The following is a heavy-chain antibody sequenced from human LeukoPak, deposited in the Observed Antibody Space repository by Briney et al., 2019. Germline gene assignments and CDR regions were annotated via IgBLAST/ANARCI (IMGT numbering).Heavy chain of an antibody. V-gene: IGHV1-3*01. Sequence: GSSVKVSCKASGYTFTSYAMHWVRQAPGQRLEWMGWINAGNGNTKYSQKFQGRVTITRDTSASTAYMELSSLRSEDTAVYYCARGGRITMLHAFDIWGQGTMVTVSS. CDR2: INAGNGNT. D-gene: IGHD3-10*02. CDR3: ARGGRITMLHAFDI. J-gene: IGHJ3*02. CDR1: GYTFTSYA.